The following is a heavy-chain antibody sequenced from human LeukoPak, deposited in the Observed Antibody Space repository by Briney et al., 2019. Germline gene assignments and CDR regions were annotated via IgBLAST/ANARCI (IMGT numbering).Heavy chain of an antibody. V-gene: IGHV4-39*07. CDR2: IHPRGTI. Sequence: PSETLSLTCTVSGGSISSGGYYWSWIRQPPGEGLEWIGEIHPRGTIDYNPSLKSRVTISGDTSKNQFSLKLTSVTAADTAVYYCARGTDRSKIAHWGQGTLVTVSS. J-gene: IGHJ4*02. CDR3: ARGTDRSKIAH. D-gene: IGHD3-22*01. CDR1: GGSISSGGYY.